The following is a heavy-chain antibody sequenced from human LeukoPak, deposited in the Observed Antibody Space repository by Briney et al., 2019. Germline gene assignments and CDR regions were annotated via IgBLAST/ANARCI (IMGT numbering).Heavy chain of an antibody. CDR3: AREEKMEEGYYYYMDV. CDR1: GFTFSTSG. D-gene: IGHD5-24*01. CDR2: IISSSNTI. V-gene: IGHV3-48*01. J-gene: IGHJ6*03. Sequence: GGSLRLSCAASGFTFSTSGMKWVRQAPGKGLEWVSYIISSSNTIYYADSVKGRFTISRDNSKNSLYLQMNSLKAEDTAVYYCAREEKMEEGYYYYMDVWGKGTTVTVSS.